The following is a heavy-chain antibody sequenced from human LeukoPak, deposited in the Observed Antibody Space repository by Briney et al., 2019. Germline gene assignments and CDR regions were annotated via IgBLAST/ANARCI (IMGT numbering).Heavy chain of an antibody. V-gene: IGHV3-15*01. D-gene: IGHD3-10*01. CDR2: IKSKTDGGTT. CDR1: GFTFSNAW. CDR3: TKHRITMVWGVPYFDY. J-gene: IGHJ4*02. Sequence: PGGSLRLSCAASGFTFSNAWMSWVRQAPGKGLEWVGRIKSKTDGGTTDYAAPVKGRFTISRDDSKNTLYLHMNSLKTEDTAVYYCTKHRITMVWGVPYFDYWGQGTLVTVSS.